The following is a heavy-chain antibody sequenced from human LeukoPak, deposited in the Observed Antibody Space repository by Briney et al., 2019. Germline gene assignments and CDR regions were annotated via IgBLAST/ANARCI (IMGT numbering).Heavy chain of an antibody. V-gene: IGHV4-59*01. CDR2: IYYSGST. D-gene: IGHD5-18*01. J-gene: IGHJ4*02. Sequence: PSETLSLTCTVSGGSISSYYWSWIRQPPGKGLEWIGYIYYSGSTNYNPSLKSRVTISADTSKNQFSLKLSSVTAADTAVYYCARADTAMAEPFDYWGQGTLVTVSS. CDR3: ARADTAMAEPFDY. CDR1: GGSISSYY.